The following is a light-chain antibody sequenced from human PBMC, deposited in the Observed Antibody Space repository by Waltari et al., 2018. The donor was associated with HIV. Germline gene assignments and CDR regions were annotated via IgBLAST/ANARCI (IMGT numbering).Light chain of an antibody. Sequence: DIVMTMPPFFIPASPGEPASISCRSRQSLLHNNGYNDFTWCMQRPGKPPQLLIYLASHRASGVPDRFSGSGSGTDFTLHIKKVEADDVGLYFCMQALEIPLTFGGGTKVEIK. V-gene: IGKV2-28*01. CDR1: QSLLHNNGYND. CDR2: LAS. CDR3: MQALEIPLT. J-gene: IGKJ4*01.